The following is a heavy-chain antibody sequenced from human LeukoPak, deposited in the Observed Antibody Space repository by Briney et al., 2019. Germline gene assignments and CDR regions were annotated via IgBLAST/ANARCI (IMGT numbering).Heavy chain of an antibody. V-gene: IGHV3-48*03. CDR3: ARDVGEDFGDNGGDY. CDR1: GLTFSNYE. D-gene: IGHD4-17*01. Sequence: GGSLRLSCAASGLTFSNYEMNWVRQAPGKGLEWVSYISSSGSTIYYADSVKGRFTISRDNAKNSLYLLMNSLRAEDTAVYYCARDVGEDFGDNGGDYWGQGTLVTVSS. CDR2: ISSSGSTI. J-gene: IGHJ4*02.